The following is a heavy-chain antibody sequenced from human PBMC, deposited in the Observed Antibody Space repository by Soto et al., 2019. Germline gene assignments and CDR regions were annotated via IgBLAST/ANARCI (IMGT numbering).Heavy chain of an antibody. CDR2: IYCNDDK. CDR3: AHSSRTGSTVVTSFDY. D-gene: IGHD4-17*01. V-gene: IGHV2-5*01. Sequence: PPGKALEWLALIYCNDDKRYSPSLKSRLTITKDTSKNQVVLTMTNMDPVDTATYYCAHSSRTGSTVVTSFDYWGQGTLVTVSS. J-gene: IGHJ4*02.